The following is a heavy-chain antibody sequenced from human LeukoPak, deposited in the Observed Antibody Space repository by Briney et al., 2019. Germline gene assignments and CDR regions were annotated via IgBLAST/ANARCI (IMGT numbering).Heavy chain of an antibody. CDR3: AKEPREYCSSTSCPNWFDS. J-gene: IGHJ5*01. CDR2: ISASGGTT. D-gene: IGHD2-2*01. CDR1: GFTFSTYA. V-gene: IGHV3-23*01. Sequence: GGSLRLSCAASGFTFSTYAMSWVRQAPGKGLEWVSAISASGGTTYYADSVKGRFTISRDNSKNTLYLQMNSLRAEDTAVYYCAKEPREYCSSTSCPNWFDSWGQGTLVTVSS.